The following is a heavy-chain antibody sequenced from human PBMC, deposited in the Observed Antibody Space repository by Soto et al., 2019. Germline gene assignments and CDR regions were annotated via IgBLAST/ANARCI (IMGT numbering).Heavy chain of an antibody. J-gene: IGHJ6*02. CDR1: GFTFSDHY. Sequence: ESGGGLVQPGGSLRLSCAASGFTFSDHYMDWVRQAPGKGLEWVGRTRNKANSYTTEYAASVKGRFTISRDDSKNSLYLQMNSLKTEDTAVYYCARVGVVPAASDYYGMDVWGQGTTVTVSS. CDR2: TRNKANSYTT. D-gene: IGHD2-2*01. CDR3: ARVGVVPAASDYYGMDV. V-gene: IGHV3-72*01.